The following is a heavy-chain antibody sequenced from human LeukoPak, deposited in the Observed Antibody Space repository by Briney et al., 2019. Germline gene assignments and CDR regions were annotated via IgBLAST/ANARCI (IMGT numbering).Heavy chain of an antibody. CDR2: ISDRGDST. CDR3: AKGRWGLTINNFDI. J-gene: IGHJ3*02. V-gene: IGHV3-23*01. D-gene: IGHD3-9*01. CDR1: GFTFSNAW. Sequence: PGGSLRLSCAASGFTFSNAWMSWVRQAPGKGLEWVSVISDRGDSTHYADSVKGRFTISRDSSKNTLYLQMNSLRGEDTAVYYCAKGRWGLTINNFDIWGQGTMVTVSS.